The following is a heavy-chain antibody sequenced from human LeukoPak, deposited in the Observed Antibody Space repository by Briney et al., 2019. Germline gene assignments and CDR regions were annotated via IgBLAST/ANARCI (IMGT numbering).Heavy chain of an antibody. Sequence: GGSLRLSCATSGFTFSTYALSWVRQAPGKGLEWVSAISGGGASTNYADAVKGRFTISRDNSKNTLYLQMNSLRAEDTAVYYCAKEYYYDSSGPVDYWGQGTLVTVSS. CDR1: GFTFSTYA. J-gene: IGHJ4*02. D-gene: IGHD3-22*01. V-gene: IGHV3-23*01. CDR2: ISGGGAST. CDR3: AKEYYYDSSGPVDY.